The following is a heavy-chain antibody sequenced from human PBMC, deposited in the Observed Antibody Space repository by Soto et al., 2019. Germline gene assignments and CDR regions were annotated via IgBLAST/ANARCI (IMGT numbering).Heavy chain of an antibody. V-gene: IGHV3-48*02. CDR2: ISSSSSTI. J-gene: IGHJ5*02. CDR1: GFTFSSYS. Sequence: EVQLVESGGGLVQPGGSLRLSCAASGFTFSSYSMNWVRQAPGKGLEWVSYISSSSSTIYYADSVKGRFTISRDNAKNSLYLQMNSLRDEDTAVYYCAREGYDFWSGYYPTWGQGTLVTVCS. D-gene: IGHD3-3*01. CDR3: AREGYDFWSGYYPT.